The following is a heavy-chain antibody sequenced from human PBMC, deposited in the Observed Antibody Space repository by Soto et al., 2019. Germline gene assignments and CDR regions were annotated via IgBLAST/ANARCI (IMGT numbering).Heavy chain of an antibody. CDR1: GYTFSRYV. J-gene: IGHJ6*02. CDR3: ARRSNRAMDV. V-gene: IGHV1-69*06. D-gene: IGHD2-8*01. CDR2: IVPVFGAA. Sequence: SVKVSCKASGYTFSRYVIAWVRQAPGQGLEWMGGIVPVFGAADYAQNFQGRVSITADTSTTTAYLELSSLRSDDTAVYYCARRSNRAMDVWGQGTTVTVSS.